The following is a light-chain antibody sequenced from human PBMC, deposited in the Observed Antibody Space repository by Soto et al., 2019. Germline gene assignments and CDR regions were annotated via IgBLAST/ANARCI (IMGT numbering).Light chain of an antibody. CDR1: QSISSH. Sequence: DIQMTQSPSSLSASVGDRITITCRASQSISSHLNWYQQKSGKAPKVLIYAASSLQSGVPSRFSGSGSGTDFTLTISSLQPEDFATYYCQQSYSTLITFGQGTRWRL. V-gene: IGKV1-39*01. CDR3: QQSYSTLIT. CDR2: AAS. J-gene: IGKJ5*01.